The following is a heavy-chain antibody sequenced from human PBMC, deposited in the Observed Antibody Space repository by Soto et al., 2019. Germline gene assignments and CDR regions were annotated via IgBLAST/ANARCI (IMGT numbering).Heavy chain of an antibody. D-gene: IGHD2-2*01. Sequence: GGSLRLSCAASGFTFSSYTMTWVRQAPGKGLEWVSYISSSAGTTYYADSVKGRFTISRDNAENSLFLQMNSLRADDTAVYYCARVRYCSSTSCRGAFDSWGQGTLVTVSS. V-gene: IGHV3-48*01. CDR3: ARVRYCSSTSCRGAFDS. CDR1: GFTFSSYT. CDR2: ISSSAGTT. J-gene: IGHJ4*02.